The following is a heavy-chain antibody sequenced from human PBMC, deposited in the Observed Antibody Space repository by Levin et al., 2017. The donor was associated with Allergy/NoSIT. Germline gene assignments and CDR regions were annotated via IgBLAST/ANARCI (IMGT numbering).Heavy chain of an antibody. V-gene: IGHV3-23*01. CDR1: GFTFTNYA. Sequence: GGSLRLSCAASGFTFTNYALNWVRQAPGKGLEWVSAISGGGGSTYYADSVKGRFTISRDSSKNTLYLQMDSLRAEDTALYYCVKGGGVSCYSALDSWGQGTLVTVSS. D-gene: IGHD2-15*01. CDR3: VKGGGVSCYSALDS. CDR2: ISGGGGST. J-gene: IGHJ4*02.